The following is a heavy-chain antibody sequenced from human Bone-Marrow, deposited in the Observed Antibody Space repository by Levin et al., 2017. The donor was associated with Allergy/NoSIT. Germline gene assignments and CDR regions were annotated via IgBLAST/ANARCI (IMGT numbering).Heavy chain of an antibody. J-gene: IGHJ4*02. D-gene: IGHD2-15*01. CDR3: ARRGPGHRGSWHSYDY. V-gene: IGHV1-2*02. CDR1: GYTFTDYF. Sequence: ASVKVSCKTSGYTFTDYFIHWVRQAPGQGLEWMGWINPDRGFTTFAQKFKGRVTMTRDTSISTASMDLSSLTSDDTAVYYCARRGPGHRGSWHSYDYWGQGTLVTVSS. CDR2: INPDRGFT.